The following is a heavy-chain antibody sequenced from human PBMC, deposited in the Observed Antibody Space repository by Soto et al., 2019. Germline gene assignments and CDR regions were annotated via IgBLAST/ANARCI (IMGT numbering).Heavy chain of an antibody. CDR3: AGGIRDFRSVAACLEPSSDL. V-gene: IGHV4-59*11. CDR1: GGSISGHY. CDR2: IYYSGIT. D-gene: IGHD1-1*01. Sequence: SETLSLTCTVSGGSISGHYWRWIRQTPGKGLKWIGYIYYSGITNYNPSRKRRVTISVDTSKNQFSLKLSSVTAADTFFYYAAGGIRDFRSVAACLEPSSDL. J-gene: IGHJ2*01.